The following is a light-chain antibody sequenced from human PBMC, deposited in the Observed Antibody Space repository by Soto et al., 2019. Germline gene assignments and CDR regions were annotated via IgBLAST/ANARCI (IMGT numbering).Light chain of an antibody. CDR3: QVYGTSSKT. J-gene: IGKJ1*01. V-gene: IGKV3-20*01. Sequence: EIVLTQSPDTLSLSPGERATLSCRASQTVTSGYLAWYQQKPGQAPRLLIYGVSTGATGIPARFSGSGSGTDFTLTISRLEPEDFAVDFCQVYGTSSKTFGQGTRVEF. CDR1: QTVTSGY. CDR2: GVS.